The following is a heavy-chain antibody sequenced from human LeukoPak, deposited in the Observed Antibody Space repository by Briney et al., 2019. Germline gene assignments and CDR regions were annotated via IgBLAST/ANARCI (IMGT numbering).Heavy chain of an antibody. CDR1: GYSFTSYW. V-gene: IGHV5-51*01. Sequence: GESLKISCKGSGYSFTSYWIAWVGQMPGKGLEWMGIIYPGDSDTRYSPSFQGQVTISADKSISTAYLQWSSLKASDTAMYYCARLGAAAGSDDYYYYYMDVWGKGTTVTVSS. CDR3: ARLGAAAGSDDYYYYYMDV. CDR2: IYPGDSDT. J-gene: IGHJ6*03. D-gene: IGHD6-13*01.